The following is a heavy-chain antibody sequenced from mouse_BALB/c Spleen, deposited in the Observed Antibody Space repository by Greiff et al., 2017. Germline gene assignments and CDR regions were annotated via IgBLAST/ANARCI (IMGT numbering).Heavy chain of an antibody. J-gene: IGHJ2*01. CDR3: ARSYYRYEGYFDY. V-gene: IGHV1-67*01. CDR1: GYTFTDYA. D-gene: IGHD2-14*01. CDR2: ISTYYGNT. Sequence: QVQLKESGPELVRPGVSVKISCKGSGYTFTDYAMHWVKQSHAKSLEWIGVISTYYGNTNYNQKFKGKATMTVDKSSSTAYMELARLTSEDSAIYYCARSYYRYEGYFDYWGQGTTLTVSS.